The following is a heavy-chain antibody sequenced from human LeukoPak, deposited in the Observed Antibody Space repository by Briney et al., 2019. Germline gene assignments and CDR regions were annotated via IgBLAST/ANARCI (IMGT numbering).Heavy chain of an antibody. V-gene: IGHV4-34*01. D-gene: IGHD6-13*01. CDR3: ARAARYSSSWYGY. CDR1: GGSFSGYY. CDR2: INHSGST. Sequence: SETLSLTCAVSGGSFSGYYWSWIRQPPGKGLEWIGEINHSGSTNYNPSLKSRVTISVDTSKNQFSLKLSSVTAADTAVYYCARAARYSSSWYGYWGQGTLVTVSS. J-gene: IGHJ4*02.